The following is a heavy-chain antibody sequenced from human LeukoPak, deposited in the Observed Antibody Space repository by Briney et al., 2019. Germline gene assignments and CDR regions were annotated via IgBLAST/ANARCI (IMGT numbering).Heavy chain of an antibody. J-gene: IGHJ1*01. Sequence: PGGTLRLSCAASGFTFSSHGMSWVRQAPGKGLEWVSGISPSGGITYYTDSVKGRFTISRDNSKNTVSLQMNSLRGGDTAVYYCAKDDAWGRYKDWGQGTLVTVSS. CDR3: AKDDAWGRYKD. D-gene: IGHD3-16*01. V-gene: IGHV3-23*01. CDR2: ISPSGGIT. CDR1: GFTFSSHG.